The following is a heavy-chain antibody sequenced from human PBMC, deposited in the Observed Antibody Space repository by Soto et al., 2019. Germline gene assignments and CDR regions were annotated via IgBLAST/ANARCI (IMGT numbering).Heavy chain of an antibody. CDR2: IYYSGST. V-gene: IGHV4-31*03. CDR1: GGSISSGGYY. D-gene: IGHD1-7*01. J-gene: IGHJ5*02. Sequence: QVQLQESGPGLVKPSQTLSLTCTVSGGSISSGGYYWSWIRQHPGKGLEWIGYIYYSGSTYYNPSRKSRVTISVDTSKNQFSLKLSSVTAADTAVYYCARGVITGTTSWFDPWGQGTLVTVSS. CDR3: ARGVITGTTSWFDP.